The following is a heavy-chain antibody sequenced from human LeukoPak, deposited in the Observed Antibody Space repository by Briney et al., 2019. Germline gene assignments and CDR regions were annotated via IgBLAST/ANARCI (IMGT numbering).Heavy chain of an antibody. CDR2: MNPNSGNT. D-gene: IGHD2-21*02. CDR1: GYTSTSYD. V-gene: IGHV1-8*01. Sequence: ASVKVSCKASGYTSTSYDLSWVRQATGQGLGWMGWMNPNSGNTGYAQKFQGRVTMTRDTSISTAYMDLSSLRSEGTAVYYCARGRGCGGDCYDLDYWGQGTLVTVSS. J-gene: IGHJ4*02. CDR3: ARGRGCGGDCYDLDY.